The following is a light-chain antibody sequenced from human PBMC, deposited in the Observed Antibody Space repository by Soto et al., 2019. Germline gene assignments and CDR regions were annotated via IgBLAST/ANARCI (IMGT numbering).Light chain of an antibody. CDR2: TSS. Sequence: EIHMTQSPASVSASVGDRFPISCRASQSIGSYLNWYQQKPGKAPTLLMFTSSTLQSGVPSRFSGSGSGTEFTLTISSLQPDDFATYYCQHYNSYSEAFGQGTKVDIK. CDR1: QSIGSY. CDR3: QHYNSYSEA. J-gene: IGKJ1*01. V-gene: IGKV1-5*01.